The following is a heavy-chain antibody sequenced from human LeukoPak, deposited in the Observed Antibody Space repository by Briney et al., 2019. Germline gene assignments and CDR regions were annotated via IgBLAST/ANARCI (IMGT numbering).Heavy chain of an antibody. V-gene: IGHV1-69*13. D-gene: IGHD5-18*01. J-gene: IGHJ4*02. CDR1: GGTFSSYA. Sequence: ASVKVSCKASGGTFSSYAISWVRQAPGQGLEWMGGIIPIFGTANYAQKFQGRVTITADESTSTAYMELSSLRSEDTAVYYCARAQSIQLWLMGDYWGQGTLVTVSS. CDR2: IIPIFGTA. CDR3: ARAQSIQLWLMGDY.